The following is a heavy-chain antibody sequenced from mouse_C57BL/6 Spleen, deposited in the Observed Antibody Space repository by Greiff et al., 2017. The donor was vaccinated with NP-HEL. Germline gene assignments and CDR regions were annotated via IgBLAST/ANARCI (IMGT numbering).Heavy chain of an antibody. CDR3: ASLMVTSGIDY. D-gene: IGHD2-2*01. CDR2: IDPSDSET. V-gene: IGHV1-52*01. Sequence: VQLQQPGAELVRPGSSVKLSCKASGYTFTSYWMHWVKQRPIQGLEWIGNIDPSDSETHYNQKFKDKATLTVDKSSSTAYMQLSSLTSEDSAVYYCASLMVTSGIDYWGQGTTLTVSS. J-gene: IGHJ2*01. CDR1: GYTFTSYW.